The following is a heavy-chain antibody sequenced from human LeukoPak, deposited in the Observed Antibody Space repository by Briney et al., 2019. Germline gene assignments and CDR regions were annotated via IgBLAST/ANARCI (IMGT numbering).Heavy chain of an antibody. V-gene: IGHV3-74*01. CDR2: ISTDGYTT. CDR1: GLAFSAYK. D-gene: IGHD2-15*01. J-gene: IGHJ4*02. CDR3: VVGGSPGY. Sequence: GGSMRLSCAASGLAFSAYKMHWVRQAPRRGLVWVSRISTDGYTTDYADFVQGRFTASRDNTKNTWSLEMNSLRAEDTAVYYCVVGGSPGYWGQGTLVTVSS.